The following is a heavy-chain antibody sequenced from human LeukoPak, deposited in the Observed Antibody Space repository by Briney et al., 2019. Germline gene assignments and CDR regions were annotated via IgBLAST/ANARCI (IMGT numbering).Heavy chain of an antibody. J-gene: IGHJ3*02. CDR1: GGSISSGSYY. CDR2: IYTSGST. V-gene: IGHV4-61*02. CDR3: AREEPPNWGSGAFEI. D-gene: IGHD7-27*01. Sequence: SETLSLTCTVSGGSISSGSYYWSWIRQPAGKGLEWIGRIYTSGSTNYNPSLKSRVTISVDTSKNQFSLKLSSVTAADTAVYYCAREEPPNWGSGAFEIWGQGTMVTVSS.